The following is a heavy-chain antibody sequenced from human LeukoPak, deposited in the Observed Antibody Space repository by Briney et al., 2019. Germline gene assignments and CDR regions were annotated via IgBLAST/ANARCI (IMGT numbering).Heavy chain of an antibody. CDR3: ARAPYSYGPFHY. V-gene: IGHV3-21*01. J-gene: IGHJ4*02. D-gene: IGHD5-18*01. CDR1: GFTFSSYS. CDR2: ISSSSSYI. Sequence: PGGSLRLSCAASGFTFSSYSMHWVRQAPGKGLEWVSSISSSSSYIYYADSVKGRFTISRDNAKNSLYLQMNSLRAEDTAVYYCARAPYSYGPFHYWGQGTLVTVSS.